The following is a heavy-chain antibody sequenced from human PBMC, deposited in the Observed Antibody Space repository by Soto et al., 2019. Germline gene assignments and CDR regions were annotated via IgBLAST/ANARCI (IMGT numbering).Heavy chain of an antibody. V-gene: IGHV4-59*01. CDR3: ASTPGGGQGFDY. D-gene: IGHD3-16*01. CDR2: IYYSGST. Sequence: SETLSLTCTVSGGSISSYYWSWIRQPPGKGLEWIGYIYYSGSTNYNPSLKSRVTISVDTSKNQFSLKLSSVTAADTAVYYCASTPGGGQGFDYGGKGPLDPFSS. CDR1: GGSISSYY. J-gene: IGHJ4*02.